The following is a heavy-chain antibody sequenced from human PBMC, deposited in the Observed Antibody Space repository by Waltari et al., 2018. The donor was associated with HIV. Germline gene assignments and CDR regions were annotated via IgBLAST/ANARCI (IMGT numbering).Heavy chain of an antibody. J-gene: IGHJ4*02. CDR1: GGSISSSSYY. CDR2: IYYSGST. D-gene: IGHD2-8*01. CDR3: ARADIVLMVYAPHFDY. V-gene: IGHV4-39*01. Sequence: QLQLQESGPGLVKPSETLSLTCTVSGGSISSSSYYWGWIRQPPGKGLEWFGSIYYSGSTYYNPSLKSRVTISVDTSKNQFSLKLSSVTAADTAVYYCARADIVLMVYAPHFDYWGQGTLVTVSS.